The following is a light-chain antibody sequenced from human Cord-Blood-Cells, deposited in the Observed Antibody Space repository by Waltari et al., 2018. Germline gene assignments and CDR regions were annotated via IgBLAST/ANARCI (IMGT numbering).Light chain of an antibody. CDR1: QGISNY. CDR2: AAS. Sequence: IQMTHSPSSLYSSVGDRVTITCRASQGISNYLAWYQQKPGKVPKLLIYAASTLQSGVPSRFSGSGSGTDFTLTISSLQPEDVATYYCQKYNSAPWTFGQGTKVEIK. J-gene: IGKJ1*01. V-gene: IGKV1-27*01. CDR3: QKYNSAPWT.